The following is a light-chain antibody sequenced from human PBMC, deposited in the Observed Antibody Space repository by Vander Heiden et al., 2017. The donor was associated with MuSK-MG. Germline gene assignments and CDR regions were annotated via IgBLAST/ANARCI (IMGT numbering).Light chain of an antibody. CDR2: DNT. Sequence: QSVLTQPPSVSGAPGQRVTISCTGNSSNIGAGYDVHWYQQLPGTAPKLLIYDNTNRPSGVPDRFSGSRSGTSASLAITGLQAEDEAYYYCQSYDTTLSGVFGGGTKLTVL. J-gene: IGLJ2*01. CDR3: QSYDTTLSGV. CDR1: SSNIGAGYD. V-gene: IGLV1-40*01.